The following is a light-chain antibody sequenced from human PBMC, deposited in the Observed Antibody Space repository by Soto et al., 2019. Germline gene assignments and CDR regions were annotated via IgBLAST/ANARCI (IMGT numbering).Light chain of an antibody. CDR2: EVF. Sequence: QSVRTQPPSASGSPGQSVTVSCTGTSNDIGAYNYVSWYQQHPGKAPKLIIYEVFRRPSGVPDRFSASKSGNTASLTVSALQPGDEADYYCFSYAGRDTAVFGTGTKVTVL. CDR1: SNDIGAYNY. V-gene: IGLV2-8*01. CDR3: FSYAGRDTAV. J-gene: IGLJ1*01.